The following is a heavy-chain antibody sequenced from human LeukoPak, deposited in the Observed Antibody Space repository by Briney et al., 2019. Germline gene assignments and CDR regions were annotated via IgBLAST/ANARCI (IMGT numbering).Heavy chain of an antibody. V-gene: IGHV3-64D*06. CDR2: ISSNGGST. CDR3: VRDLRNGLQQEIYFDY. Sequence: HPGGSLRLSCSASGFTFSRYAMHWVRQAPGKGLEYVSAISSNGGSTYYADSVKGRFTISRDNSKNTLYLQMSSLRAEDTAVYYCVRDLRNGLQQEIYFDYWGQGTLVTVSS. D-gene: IGHD4-11*01. CDR1: GFTFSRYA. J-gene: IGHJ4*02.